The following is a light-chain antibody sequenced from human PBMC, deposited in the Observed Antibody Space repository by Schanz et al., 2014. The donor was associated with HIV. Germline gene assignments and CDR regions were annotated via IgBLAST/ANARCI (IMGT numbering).Light chain of an antibody. J-gene: IGKJ5*01. CDR1: QSVSSSY. CDR3: QQYNDWPPIT. CDR2: GAS. Sequence: DIVLTQSPGTLSLSPGERATLSCRASQSVSSSYLAWYQQKPGQAPRLLIYGASTRVTGIPARFSGSGSGTEFTLTISSLQSEDFAVYYCQQYNDWPPITFGQGTRLEIK. V-gene: IGKV3-15*01.